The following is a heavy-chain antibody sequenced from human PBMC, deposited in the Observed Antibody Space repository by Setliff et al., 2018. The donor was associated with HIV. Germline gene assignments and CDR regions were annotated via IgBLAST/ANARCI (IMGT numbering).Heavy chain of an antibody. Sequence: ASVKVSCKTSGYTFTDYLIHWVRQAPGQGLEWMGWLNPNTGATDSAQTLQGRFTMTRDNSINTAYMDLTRLTSDDTGVYFCARGGRLWGQYGVDLWGQGTQVTVSS. V-gene: IGHV1-2*02. CDR1: GYTFTDYL. CDR3: ARGGRLWGQYGVDL. J-gene: IGHJ5*02. D-gene: IGHD3-16*01. CDR2: LNPNTGAT.